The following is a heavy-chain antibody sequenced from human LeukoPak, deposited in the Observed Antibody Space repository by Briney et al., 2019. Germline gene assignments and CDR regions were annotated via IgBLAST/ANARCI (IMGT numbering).Heavy chain of an antibody. CDR2: MNPNSSTT. CDR3: TRDRSYPIWYFDL. CDR1: GYTFSSYD. J-gene: IGHJ2*01. V-gene: IGHV1-8*01. Sequence: GASVKVSCKASGYTFSSYDFNWVRQAAGQGLEWMGWMNPNSSTTGYAQKFQGRITMTRNTSINTAYMHLCSLTSDDTAVYYCTRDRSYPIWYFDLWGRGTLVTVSS.